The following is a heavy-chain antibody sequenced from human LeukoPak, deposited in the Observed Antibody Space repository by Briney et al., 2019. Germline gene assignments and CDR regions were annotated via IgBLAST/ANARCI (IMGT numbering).Heavy chain of an antibody. CDR1: GGSISSDNW. D-gene: IGHD6-6*01. CDR3: VDSSSAQADAFDI. CDR2: IYHSGST. J-gene: IGHJ3*02. Sequence: PSETLSLTCAVSGGSISSDNWWSWVRQPPGKGLEWIGEIYHSGSTNYNPSLQSRVTISVDTPKNQFSLKLNSVTAADTAVYYCVDSSSAQADAFDIWGQGTMVTVSS. V-gene: IGHV4-4*02.